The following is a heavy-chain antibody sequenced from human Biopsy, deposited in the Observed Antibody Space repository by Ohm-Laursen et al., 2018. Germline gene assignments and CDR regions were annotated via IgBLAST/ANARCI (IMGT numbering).Heavy chain of an antibody. CDR3: ATKLTGYFHH. J-gene: IGHJ1*01. V-gene: IGHV1-69*06. CDR1: GGTFSNYG. Sequence: SVKVSCKAPGGTFSNYGVNWVRQAPGQGLECLGGNIPILGTGNSAQKSQDRVTVAADTSTSTATMELRSLRSDDTAVYYCATKLTGYFHHWGQGTLVIVSS. D-gene: IGHD3-9*01. CDR2: NIPILGTG.